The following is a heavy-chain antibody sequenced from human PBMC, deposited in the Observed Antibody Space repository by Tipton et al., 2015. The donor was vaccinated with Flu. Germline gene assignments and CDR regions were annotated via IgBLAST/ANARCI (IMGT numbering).Heavy chain of an antibody. CDR1: GFTVSRKY. J-gene: IGHJ5*02. CDR2: IYSGGDP. D-gene: IGHD2/OR15-2a*01. CDR3: VRDKNEFYVFDL. Sequence: GSLRLSCAASGFTVSRKYMSWVRQTPGKGLEWVSLIYSGGDPHYADSVKCRFTISRDISKNTLYLQMNSLRAEDTAVYYCVRDKNEFYVFDLWAQGTLVTVSS. V-gene: IGHV3-66*01.